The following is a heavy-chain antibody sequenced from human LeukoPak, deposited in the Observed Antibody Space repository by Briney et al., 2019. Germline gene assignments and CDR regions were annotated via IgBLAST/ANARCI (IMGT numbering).Heavy chain of an antibody. J-gene: IGHJ5*02. V-gene: IGHV4-39*01. CDR1: GGSIRDTSYY. CDR3: ARLGHYPNSRTRPNWFDP. CDR2: IYYTGTA. D-gene: IGHD1-1*01. Sequence: SETLSLTCTVSGGSIRDTSYYWVWIRQPPGKELEWIGIIYYTGTAYYNPSLKSRVTISVDTSRDQFSLRPSSVTAADTAVYYCARLGHYPNSRTRPNWFDPWGQGTLVSVSS.